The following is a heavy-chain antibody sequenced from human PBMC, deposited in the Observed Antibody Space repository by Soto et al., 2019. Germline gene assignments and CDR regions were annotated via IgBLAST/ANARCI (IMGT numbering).Heavy chain of an antibody. J-gene: IGHJ6*02. D-gene: IGHD6-6*01. CDR2: IIPIFGTA. CDR1: GGTFSSYA. Sequence: ASVKVSCKASGGTFSSYAISWVRQAPGQGLERMGGIIPIFGTANYAQKFQGRVTITADESTSTAYMELSSLRSEDTAVYYCARREVGPKAAHLRYYYYGMDVWGQGTTVTVSS. CDR3: ARREVGPKAAHLRYYYYGMDV. V-gene: IGHV1-69*13.